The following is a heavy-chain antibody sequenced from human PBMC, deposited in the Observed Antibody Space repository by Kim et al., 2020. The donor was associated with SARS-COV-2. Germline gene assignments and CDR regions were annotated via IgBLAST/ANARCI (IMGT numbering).Heavy chain of an antibody. D-gene: IGHD5-12*01. CDR3: ARGSGYDRDYYYYGMDV. CDR1: GYTFTGYY. J-gene: IGHJ6*02. Sequence: ASVKVSCKASGYTFTGYYMHWVRQAPGQGLEWMGWINPNSGGTNYAQKFQGWVTMTRDTSISTAYMELSRLRSDDTAVYYCARGSGYDRDYYYYGMDVWGQGTTVTVSS. CDR2: INPNSGGT. V-gene: IGHV1-2*04.